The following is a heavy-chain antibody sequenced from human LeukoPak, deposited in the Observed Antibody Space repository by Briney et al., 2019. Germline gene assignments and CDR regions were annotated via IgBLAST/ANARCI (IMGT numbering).Heavy chain of an antibody. CDR1: GGSFSGYY. Sequence: PSETLSLTCAVYGGSFSGYYGSWIRQPPGKGLEWIGEINHSGSTNYNPSLKSRVTMSVDTSKNQFSLKLSSVTAADTAVYYCARLTYYYGMDVWGQGTTVTVSS. CDR3: ARLTYYYGMDV. J-gene: IGHJ6*02. CDR2: INHSGST. V-gene: IGHV4-34*01.